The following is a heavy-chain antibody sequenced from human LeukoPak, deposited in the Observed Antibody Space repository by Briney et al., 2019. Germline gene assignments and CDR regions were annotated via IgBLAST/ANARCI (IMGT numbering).Heavy chain of an antibody. J-gene: IGHJ6*03. D-gene: IGHD6-19*01. Sequence: SETLSLTCSVSGYSISSGYYWGWIRQSPGKGLEWIGEINHSGSTNYNPSLKSRVTISVDTSKNQFSLKLSSVTAADTAVYYRARLPKQWLVQVGYYYYYMDVWGKGTTVTVSS. CDR1: GYSISSGYY. CDR3: ARLPKQWLVQVGYYYYYMDV. V-gene: IGHV4-38-2*02. CDR2: INHSGST.